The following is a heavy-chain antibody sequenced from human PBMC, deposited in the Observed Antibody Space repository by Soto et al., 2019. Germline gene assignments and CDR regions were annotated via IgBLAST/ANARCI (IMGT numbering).Heavy chain of an antibody. CDR1: GYTFTSYG. D-gene: IGHD2-2*01. CDR3: AGSGAYCGSSTCLFDA. CDR2: ISAYNHDT. J-gene: IGHJ4*02. V-gene: IGHV1-18*01. Sequence: ASVKVSCKASGYTFTSYGIGWVRQAPGQGLEWMGWISAYNHDTKYAQKVQGRVTMDTDTSTTTAYMELTSLRSDDTAVYYCAGSGAYCGSSTCLFDAWGRGTLVTVSS.